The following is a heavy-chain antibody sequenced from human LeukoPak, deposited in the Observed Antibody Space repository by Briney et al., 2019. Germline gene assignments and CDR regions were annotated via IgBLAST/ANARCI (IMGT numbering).Heavy chain of an antibody. D-gene: IGHD2-15*01. V-gene: IGHV3-23*01. J-gene: IGHJ4*02. CDR1: GFTFSSYA. Sequence: GGSLRLSCAASGFTFSSYAMSWVRQAPGKGLEWVSAISGSGGSTYYADSVKGRFTISRDNSKNTLYLLMNSLIPEDTAVYYCAREVVSSPSYFDSWGQGTLVTVSS. CDR2: ISGSGGST. CDR3: AREVVSSPSYFDS.